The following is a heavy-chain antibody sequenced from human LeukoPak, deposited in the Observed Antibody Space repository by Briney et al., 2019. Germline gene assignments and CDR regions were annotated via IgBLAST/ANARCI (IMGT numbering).Heavy chain of an antibody. V-gene: IGHV3-20*04. CDR1: GFTFDDYG. CDR3: ARVRMSGWTLGYAFDI. Sequence: GGSLRLSCAASGFTFDDYGMSWVRQAPGKGLEWVSGINWNGGSTGYADSVKGRFTISRDNAKNSLYLQMNSLRAEDTALYYCARVRMSGWTLGYAFDIWGQGTMVTVSS. J-gene: IGHJ3*02. CDR2: INWNGGST. D-gene: IGHD6-19*01.